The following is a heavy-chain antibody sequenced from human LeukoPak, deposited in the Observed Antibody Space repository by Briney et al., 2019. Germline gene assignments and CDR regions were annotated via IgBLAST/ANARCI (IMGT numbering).Heavy chain of an antibody. CDR2: LSRGGSTT. J-gene: IGHJ4*02. V-gene: IGHV3-23*01. Sequence: GGSLRLSCAGTGLAFNMFAIDWVRQAPGRGLEWVSGLSRGGSTTNYADSVKGRFTVSRDTSQSSVFLQMHSLRPEDTAVYYCAREQRIRHCSEGVCTEGYYFDYWGQGTPVTVSS. CDR3: AREQRIRHCSEGVCTEGYYFDY. CDR1: GLAFNMFA. D-gene: IGHD2-15*01.